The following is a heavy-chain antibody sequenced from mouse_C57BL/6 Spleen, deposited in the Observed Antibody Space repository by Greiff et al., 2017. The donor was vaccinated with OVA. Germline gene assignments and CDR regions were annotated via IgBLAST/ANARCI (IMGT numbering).Heavy chain of an antibody. J-gene: IGHJ1*03. Sequence: VQLQESGAELARPGASVKLSCKASGYTFTSYGISWVKQRTGQGLEWIGEIYPRSGNTYYNEKFKGKATLTADKSSSTAYMELRSLTSEDSAVYFCAREEDGRYFDVWGTGTTVTVSS. CDR2: IYPRSGNT. V-gene: IGHV1-81*01. D-gene: IGHD2-3*01. CDR1: GYTFTSYG. CDR3: AREEDGRYFDV.